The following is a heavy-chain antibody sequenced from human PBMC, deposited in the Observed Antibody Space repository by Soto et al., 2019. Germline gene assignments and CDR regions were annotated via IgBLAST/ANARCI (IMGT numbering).Heavy chain of an antibody. J-gene: IGHJ6*03. CDR3: AGGGSIVVSTRRLMDV. CDR1: GDSVSSGLCY. CDR2: IYYSGST. Sequence: SETLSLTCTVSGDSVSSGLCYWGWVRQPPGEGLEWIGYIYYSGSTNYNPSLESRVTMSMDSQKNQFSLRLSSVTVADTAFYYCAGGGSIVVSTRRLMDVWGKGTTVTVSS. D-gene: IGHD3-22*01. V-gene: IGHV4-61*01.